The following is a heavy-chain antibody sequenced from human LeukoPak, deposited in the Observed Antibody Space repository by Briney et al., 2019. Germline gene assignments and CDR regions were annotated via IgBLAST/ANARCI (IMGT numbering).Heavy chain of an antibody. V-gene: IGHV4-34*01. J-gene: IGHJ4*02. Sequence: SETLSLTCAVYGGSFSGYYWSWIRQPPGKGLEWIGEINHSGGTNYNPSLKSRVTISVDTSKNQFSLKLSSVTAADTAVYYCARQERAARPPYYFDYWGQGTLVTVSS. CDR2: INHSGGT. CDR1: GGSFSGYY. D-gene: IGHD6-6*01. CDR3: ARQERAARPPYYFDY.